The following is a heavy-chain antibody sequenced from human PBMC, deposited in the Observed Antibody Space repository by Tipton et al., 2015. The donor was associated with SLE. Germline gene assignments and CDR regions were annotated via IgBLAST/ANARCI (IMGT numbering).Heavy chain of an antibody. CDR2: MFHSGST. V-gene: IGHV4-38-2*01. J-gene: IGHJ4*02. CDR1: GSSIRSGFY. D-gene: IGHD1-26*01. CDR3: ARVYSGSYYSFDY. Sequence: TLSLTCAVSGSSIRSGFYWAWIRQPPGKGPEWIGSMFHSGSTYYNPSLKSRVTISIDTSKDQFSLKLSSVTAADTAVYYCARVYSGSYYSFDYWGQGTLVTVSS.